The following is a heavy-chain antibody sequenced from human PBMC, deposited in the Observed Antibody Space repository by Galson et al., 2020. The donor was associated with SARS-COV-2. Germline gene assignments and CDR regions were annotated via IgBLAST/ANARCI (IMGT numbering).Heavy chain of an antibody. CDR1: GFTFSRYG. D-gene: IGHD3-10*02. CDR3: AKDFVRGIGYMDV. Sequence: GESLKISCVASGFTFSRYGMSWVRQAPGQGLDWVATTSSTTYNADYARRRFIISRDDSKNTLYLQMNGLSADDTAVYYCAKDFVRGIGYMDVWGPGTTVTVSS. V-gene: IGHV3-23*01. CDR2: TSSTT. J-gene: IGHJ6*03.